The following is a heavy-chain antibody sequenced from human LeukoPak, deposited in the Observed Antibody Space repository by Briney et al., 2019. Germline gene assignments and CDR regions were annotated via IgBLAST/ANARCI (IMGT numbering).Heavy chain of an antibody. CDR3: ARPYYDFWSGQLNMDV. CDR2: INPNSGGT. J-gene: IGHJ6*03. Sequence: ASVKVSCKASGYTFTGYYMHWVRQAPGQGLEWMGWINPNSGGTNYAQKFQGRVTMTRDTSISTAYMELSRLRPDDTAVYYCARPYYDFWSGQLNMDVWGKGTTVTVSS. CDR1: GYTFTGYY. V-gene: IGHV1-2*02. D-gene: IGHD3-3*01.